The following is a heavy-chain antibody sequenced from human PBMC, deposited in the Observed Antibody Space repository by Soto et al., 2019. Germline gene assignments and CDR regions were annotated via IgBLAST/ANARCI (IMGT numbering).Heavy chain of an antibody. CDR2: IYPGDSDT. CDR3: ARTSHYYDSSGYRPDAFDI. Sequence: LGESLKISCKGSGYSFTSYWIGWVRQMPGKGLEWMGIIYPGDSDTRYSPSFQGQVTISADKSISTAYLQWSSLKASDTAMYYCARTSHYYDSSGYRPDAFDIWGQGTMVTGSS. J-gene: IGHJ3*02. D-gene: IGHD3-22*01. CDR1: GYSFTSYW. V-gene: IGHV5-51*01.